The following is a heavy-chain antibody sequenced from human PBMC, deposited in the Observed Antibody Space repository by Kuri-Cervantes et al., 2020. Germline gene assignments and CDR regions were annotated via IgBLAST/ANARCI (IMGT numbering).Heavy chain of an antibody. V-gene: IGHV3-9*01. J-gene: IGHJ4*02. CDR1: GFTFDYYA. D-gene: IGHD3-22*01. Sequence: GGSLRLSCAASGFTFDYYAMHWVRQAPGKGLEWVSGNSWNSGSKGYADSAKGRFTISRDNANNSLYLQMNSLRAEDTAVYYCARQGYYYDSSGYYLLKGPPLLDYWGQGTLVTVSS. CDR2: NSWNSGSK. CDR3: ARQGYYYDSSGYYLLKGPPLLDY.